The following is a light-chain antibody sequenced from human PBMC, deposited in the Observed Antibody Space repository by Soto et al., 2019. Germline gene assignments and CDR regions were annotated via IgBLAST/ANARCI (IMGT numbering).Light chain of an antibody. V-gene: IGLV2-8*01. CDR3: SSYGGSNNLV. Sequence: QSALTQPPSASGSPGQSVTISCTGTSSDVGGHNYVSWYQQHPGKAPKLMIYEVSQRPSGVPDRFSGSKSGNKASLTVSGLQAEDEADYYCSSYGGSNNLVFGGGTQLTVL. CDR1: SSDVGGHNY. CDR2: EVS. J-gene: IGLJ2*01.